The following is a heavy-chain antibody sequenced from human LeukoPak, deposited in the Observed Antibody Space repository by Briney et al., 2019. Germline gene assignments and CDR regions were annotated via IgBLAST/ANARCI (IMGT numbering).Heavy chain of an antibody. CDR2: IYYSGST. D-gene: IGHD5-24*01. CDR1: GGSISSGGYY. CDR3: ARATPEMATPFDY. Sequence: PSQTPSLTCTVSGGSISSGGYYWSWIRQHPGKGLEWIGYIYYSGSTYYNPSLKSRVTISVDTSKNQFSLKLSSVTAADTAVYYCARATPEMATPFDYWGQGTLVTVSS. V-gene: IGHV4-31*03. J-gene: IGHJ4*02.